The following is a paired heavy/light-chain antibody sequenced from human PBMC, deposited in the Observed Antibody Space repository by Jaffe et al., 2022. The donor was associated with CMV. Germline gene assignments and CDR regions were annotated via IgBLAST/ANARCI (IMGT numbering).Light chain of an antibody. CDR3: QSYDSSYVV. V-gene: IGLV6-57*04. Sequence: NFMLTQPHSVSESPGKTVTISCTRSSGSIASNYVQWYQQRPGSAPTTVIYEDNQRPSGVPDRFSGSIDSSSNSASLTISGLKTEDEADYYCQSYDSSYVVFGGGTKLTVL. J-gene: IGLJ2*01. CDR1: SGSIASNY. CDR2: EDN.
Heavy chain of an antibody. CDR2: FDPEDGET. J-gene: IGHJ4*02. CDR1: GYTLTELS. D-gene: IGHD2-15*01. Sequence: QVQLVQSGAEVKKPGASVKVSCKVSGYTLTELSMHWVRQAPGKGLEWMGGFDPEDGETIYAQKFQGRVTMTEDTSTDTAYMELSSLRSEDTAVYYCATLRYCSGGSCYSNPVEMAKGPFDYWGQGTLVTVSS. V-gene: IGHV1-24*01. CDR3: ATLRYCSGGSCYSNPVEMAKGPFDY.